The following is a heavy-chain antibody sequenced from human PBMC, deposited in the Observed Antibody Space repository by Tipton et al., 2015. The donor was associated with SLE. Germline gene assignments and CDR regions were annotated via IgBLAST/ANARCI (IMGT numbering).Heavy chain of an antibody. D-gene: IGHD6-19*01. CDR2: IYYSGST. V-gene: IGHV4-59*01. CDR3: ARDSSGWYDPSVRAFDI. Sequence: TLSLTCTVSGGSINSYYWSWIRQPPGKGLEWIGYIYYSGSTIYDPSLKSRVTISVDTSKNQFSLKLSSVTAADTAVYYCARDSSGWYDPSVRAFDIWGQGTMVTVSS. CDR1: GGSINSYY. J-gene: IGHJ3*02.